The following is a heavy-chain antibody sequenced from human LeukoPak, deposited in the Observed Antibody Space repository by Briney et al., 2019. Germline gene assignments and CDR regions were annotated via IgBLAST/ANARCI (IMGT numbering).Heavy chain of an antibody. CDR2: INPNSGGT. V-gene: IGHV1-2*02. J-gene: IGHJ5*02. Sequence: ASVKVSCKASGYTFTGYYMHWARQAPGQGLEWMGWINPNSGGTNYAQKFQGRVTMTRDTSISTAYMELSRLRSDDTAVYYCARGSTMVRGVILNWFDPWGQGTLVTVSS. CDR3: ARGSTMVRGVILNWFDP. CDR1: GYTFTGYY. D-gene: IGHD3-10*01.